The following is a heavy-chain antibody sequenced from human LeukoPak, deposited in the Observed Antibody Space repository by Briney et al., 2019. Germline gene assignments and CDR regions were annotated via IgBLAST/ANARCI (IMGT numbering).Heavy chain of an antibody. Sequence: SQTLSLTCTVSGGSISSGDYSWSWIRQPPGKGLEWIGYIYHSGSTYYSPSLKSRVTMSIDTSKNQFSLKLSSVTAADTAVYYCARDQELPRFDYWGQGTLVTVSS. CDR3: ARDQELPRFDY. V-gene: IGHV4-30-2*01. J-gene: IGHJ4*02. D-gene: IGHD1-7*01. CDR2: IYHSGST. CDR1: GGSISSGDYS.